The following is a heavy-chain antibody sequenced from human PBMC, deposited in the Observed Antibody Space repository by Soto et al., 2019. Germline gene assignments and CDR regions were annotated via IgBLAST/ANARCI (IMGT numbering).Heavy chain of an antibody. CDR2: IIPILDIT. CDR3: ARPTSTGTTSGYYFDY. V-gene: IGHV1-69*02. J-gene: IGHJ4*02. D-gene: IGHD1-7*01. CDR1: GGTFSSYP. Sequence: QVQLVQSGAAVKKPGSSVKVSCKASGGTFSSYPISWVRQAPGQGLEWMGSIIPILDITDYAQRFQGRVTITADKSTSTAYMELSSLSSDDTAVYYCARPTSTGTTSGYYFDYWGQGTLVTVSS.